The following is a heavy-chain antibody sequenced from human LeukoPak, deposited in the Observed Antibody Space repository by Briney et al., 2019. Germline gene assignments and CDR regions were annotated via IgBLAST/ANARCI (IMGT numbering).Heavy chain of an antibody. CDR2: IILAMGAV. Sequence: GGALRLSCAGSGVTFSTYSMNWVRLAPGKGVEWGSYIILAMGAVYYTESVKGRVTISRDNANNSLYLQMNSLRAEDTAVYYCARSEWFGDPSDYWGQGTLVTVSS. J-gene: IGHJ4*02. D-gene: IGHD3-10*01. V-gene: IGHV3-48*01. CDR3: ARSEWFGDPSDY. CDR1: GVTFSTYS.